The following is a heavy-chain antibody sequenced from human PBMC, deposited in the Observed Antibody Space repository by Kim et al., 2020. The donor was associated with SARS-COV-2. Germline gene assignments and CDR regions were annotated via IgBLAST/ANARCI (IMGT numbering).Heavy chain of an antibody. CDR3: ARRLEWEHPYGGHDY. Sequence: SVKVSCKASGGTFSSYAISWVRQAPGQGLEWMGGIIPIFGTANYAQKFQGRVTITADESTSTAYMELSSLRSEDTAVYYCARRLEWEHPYGGHDYWGQGTLVTVSS. CDR2: IIPIFGTA. D-gene: IGHD1-26*01. J-gene: IGHJ4*02. V-gene: IGHV1-69*13. CDR1: GGTFSSYA.